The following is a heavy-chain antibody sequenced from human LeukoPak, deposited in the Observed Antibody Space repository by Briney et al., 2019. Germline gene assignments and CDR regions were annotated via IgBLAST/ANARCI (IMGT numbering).Heavy chain of an antibody. D-gene: IGHD6-19*01. CDR3: ARDRRIAVAGHFDY. Sequence: GGSLRLSCAASGFTFSSYSMNWVRQAPGKGLEWVSSISCSSSYIYYADSVKGRFTISRDNAKNSLYLQMNSLRAEDTAVYYCARDRRIAVAGHFDYWGQGTLVTVSS. CDR1: GFTFSSYS. CDR2: ISCSSSYI. J-gene: IGHJ4*02. V-gene: IGHV3-21*01.